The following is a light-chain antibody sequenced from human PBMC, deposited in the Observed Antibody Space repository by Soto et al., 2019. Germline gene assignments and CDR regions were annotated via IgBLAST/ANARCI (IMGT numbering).Light chain of an antibody. V-gene: IGKV1-5*03. J-gene: IGKJ4*01. CDR3: QQYNSYSLT. CDR1: QSISSW. Sequence: DIQMTQSPSTLSASVGDRVTITCRASQSISSWLAWYQQKPGKAPKLLIYKASSLESGVPSRFSGSGSGTEFPLTISRLQPDDFATYYCQQYNSYSLTFGGGTKVELK. CDR2: KAS.